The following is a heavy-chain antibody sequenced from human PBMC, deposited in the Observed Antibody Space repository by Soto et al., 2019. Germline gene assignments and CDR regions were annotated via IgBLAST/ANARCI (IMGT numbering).Heavy chain of an antibody. CDR2: IIPIFGTA. J-gene: IGHJ4*02. CDR3: ARVTVAGPQLAYYFDY. D-gene: IGHD6-19*01. V-gene: IGHV1-69*13. Sequence: ASVKVSCKASGGTFSSYAISCVRQAPGQGLEWMGGIIPIFGTANYAQKFQGRVTITADESTSTAYMELSSLRSEDTAVYYCARVTVAGPQLAYYFDYWGQGTLVTVSS. CDR1: GGTFSSYA.